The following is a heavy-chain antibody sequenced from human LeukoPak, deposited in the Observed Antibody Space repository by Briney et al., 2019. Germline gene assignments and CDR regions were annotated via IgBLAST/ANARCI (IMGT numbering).Heavy chain of an antibody. V-gene: IGHV4-38-2*02. J-gene: IGHJ4*02. CDR1: GYSISSGYY. Sequence: SETLSLTCTVSGYSISSGYYWGWIRQPPGKGLEWIGSIYHSGSTYYNPSLKSRDTISVDTSKNQFSLKLSSVTAADTAVYYCARDGDTGYYGSSGYYWVWGQGTLVTVSS. CDR2: IYHSGST. CDR3: ARDGDTGYYGSSGYYWV. D-gene: IGHD3-22*01.